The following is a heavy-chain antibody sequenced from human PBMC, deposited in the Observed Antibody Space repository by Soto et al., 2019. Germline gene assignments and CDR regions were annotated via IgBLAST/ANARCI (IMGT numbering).Heavy chain of an antibody. D-gene: IGHD1-26*01. J-gene: IGHJ5*02. Sequence: PGGSLRLSCVASGLTFTTYWMTWVRQAPGKGLEWVANIKQDGSEKYYVDSVKGRFTISRDDAENSLYLQMNNLRAEDTAVYYCTRNRAKFDTCGQGTPLTVSS. CDR2: IKQDGSEK. CDR3: TRNRAKFDT. V-gene: IGHV3-7*01. CDR1: GLTFTTYW.